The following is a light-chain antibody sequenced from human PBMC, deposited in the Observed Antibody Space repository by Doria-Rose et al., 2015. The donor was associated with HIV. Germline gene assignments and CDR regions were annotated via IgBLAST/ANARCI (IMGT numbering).Light chain of an antibody. CDR2: WAS. CDR1: QSLLYTSKNY. J-gene: IGKJ3*01. CDR3: QQYYDTPS. V-gene: IGKV4-1*01. Sequence: VLTQPPESLGMPLGERATLNCKSNQSLLYTSKNYLAWYQQKPGQPPKLLIYWASTRQSVVPARSSGSGSGTDCTLTVSSLEAEDVAVYYCQQYYDTPSFGPGTTVDIK.